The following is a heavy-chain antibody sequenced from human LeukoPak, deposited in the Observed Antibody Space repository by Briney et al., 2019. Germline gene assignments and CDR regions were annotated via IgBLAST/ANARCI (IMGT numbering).Heavy chain of an antibody. CDR1: GFTFSSYA. J-gene: IGHJ4*02. V-gene: IGHV3-30*04. D-gene: IGHD5-18*01. CDR2: ISYDGSNK. CDR3: AKDSGGYTYIFDH. Sequence: GSLRLSCAASGFTFSSYAMHWVRQAPGKGLEWVAVISYDGSNKYYADSVKGRFTISRDNSKNTLHLQMSSLRAEDTAVYYCAKDSGGYTYIFDHWGQGTLVTVSS.